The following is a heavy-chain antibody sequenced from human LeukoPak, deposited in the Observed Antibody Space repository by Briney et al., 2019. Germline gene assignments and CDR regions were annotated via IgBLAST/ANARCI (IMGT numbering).Heavy chain of an antibody. CDR2: LGASGGST. J-gene: IGHJ4*02. CDR1: GFTFSDYA. V-gene: IGHV3-23*01. Sequence: PGGSLRLSCAASGFTFSDYAMSWVRQAPGKGLEWVSSLGASGGSTYYADSVKGRFTISRDNSNNTVNLQMSSLRAEDTAVYYCAKEGSRLLESSFDYWGQGILVTVSS. CDR3: AKEGSRLLESSFDY. D-gene: IGHD1-26*01.